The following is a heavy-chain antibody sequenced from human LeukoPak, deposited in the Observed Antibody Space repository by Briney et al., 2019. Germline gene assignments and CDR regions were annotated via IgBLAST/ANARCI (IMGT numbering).Heavy chain of an antibody. CDR2: IYYSGST. D-gene: IGHD2-2*01. V-gene: IGHV4-59*01. CDR1: GGSISSYY. CDR3: ARGGLGYCSSTSCPDAFDI. Sequence: SGTPSLSCTLSGGSISSYYWSWIRQPPGEGLEWVWRIYYSGSTNYNPSLKSRVTISVDTSKNQFSLKLSSVTAADTAVYYCARGGLGYCSSTSCPDAFDIWGQGTMVTVSS. J-gene: IGHJ3*02.